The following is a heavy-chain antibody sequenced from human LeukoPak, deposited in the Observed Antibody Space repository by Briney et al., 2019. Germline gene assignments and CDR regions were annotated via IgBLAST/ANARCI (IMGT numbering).Heavy chain of an antibody. J-gene: IGHJ5*02. D-gene: IGHD6-13*01. CDR3: ARAGRNSWYWFDP. Sequence: PSETLSLTCTVSGGSISSYYWSWIRQPPGKGLEWIGYIYYSGSTNYNPSLKSRVTISVDTSKNQFSLKLSSVTAADTAVYYCARAGRNSWYWFDPWGQGTLVTVSS. CDR1: GGSISSYY. CDR2: IYYSGST. V-gene: IGHV4-59*01.